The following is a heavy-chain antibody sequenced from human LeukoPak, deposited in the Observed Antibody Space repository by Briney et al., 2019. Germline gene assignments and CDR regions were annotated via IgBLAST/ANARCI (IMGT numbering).Heavy chain of an antibody. CDR1: GGTFSSYT. V-gene: IGHV1-69*02. CDR3: ARGYYDFWSGYYYFDY. J-gene: IGHJ4*02. Sequence: ASVKVSCKASGGTFSSYTISWVRQAPGQGLEWMGRIIPILGIANYAQKFQGRVTITADKSTSTAYTELSSLRSEDTAVYYCARGYYDFWSGYYYFDYWGQGTLVTVSS. CDR2: IIPILGIA. D-gene: IGHD3-3*01.